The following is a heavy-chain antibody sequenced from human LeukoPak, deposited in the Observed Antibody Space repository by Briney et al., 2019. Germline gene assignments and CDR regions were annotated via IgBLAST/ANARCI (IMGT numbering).Heavy chain of an antibody. Sequence: GASVKVSCKASGYTFTSYYMHWVRQAPGQGLEWMGIINPSGGGTSYAQEFQGRVTMTRDMSTSTVYMELSSLRSEDTAVYYCARAAGGRPVGWFDPWGQGTLVTVSS. J-gene: IGHJ5*02. CDR3: ARAAGGRPVGWFDP. CDR2: INPSGGGT. CDR1: GYTFTSYY. V-gene: IGHV1-46*01. D-gene: IGHD3-16*01.